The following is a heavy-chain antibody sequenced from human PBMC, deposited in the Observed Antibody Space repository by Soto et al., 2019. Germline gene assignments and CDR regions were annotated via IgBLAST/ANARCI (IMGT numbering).Heavy chain of an antibody. Sequence: PGGSLRLSCAASGFTFNSYGMHWVLQAPGKGLEWVAVISYNANKTYYADSVKGRFSISRDNSKNTLYLQLNSLRVDDTATYYCAKGWFYDVLTGPDSWGQGTLVTVSS. CDR2: ISYNANKT. J-gene: IGHJ5*01. V-gene: IGHV3-30*18. D-gene: IGHD3-9*01. CDR1: GFTFNSYG. CDR3: AKGWFYDVLTGPDS.